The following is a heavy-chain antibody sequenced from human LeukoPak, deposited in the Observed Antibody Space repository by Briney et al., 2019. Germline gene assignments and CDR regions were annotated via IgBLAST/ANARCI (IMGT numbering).Heavy chain of an antibody. Sequence: PGGSLRLSCAASGFTVSSNYMSWVRQAPGKGLEWVANIKPDGGETYYVDSAKGRFTISRDNAKSSLYLQMNSLRAEDTAVYYCARDYNLGQGTLVTVSS. J-gene: IGHJ4*02. CDR3: ARDYN. CDR1: GFTVSSNY. V-gene: IGHV3-7*01. CDR2: IKPDGGET.